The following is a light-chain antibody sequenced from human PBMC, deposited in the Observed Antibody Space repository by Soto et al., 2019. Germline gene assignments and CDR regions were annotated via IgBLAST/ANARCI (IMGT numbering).Light chain of an antibody. V-gene: IGKV1-39*01. J-gene: IGKJ5*01. CDR2: AAS. Sequence: DIQMTQSPSSLSASVGDRVTITCRASQSVNSYLNWYQQKPGKAPKFLIHAASSLQSGVPSRFSGSGSGTDFTLTISSLQPEDFATYYCQQSYSVPLTFGQGTRLEIK. CDR3: QQSYSVPLT. CDR1: QSVNSY.